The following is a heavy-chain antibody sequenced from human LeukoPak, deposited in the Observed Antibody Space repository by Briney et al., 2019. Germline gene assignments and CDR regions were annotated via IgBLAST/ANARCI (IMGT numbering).Heavy chain of an antibody. D-gene: IGHD6-19*01. V-gene: IGHV3-7*01. J-gene: IGHJ4*02. CDR1: GFTVSSNY. Sequence: PGGSLRLSCAASGFTVSSNYMSWVRQAPGKGLEWVANIKQDGSEKYYVDSVKGRFTISRDNAKNSLYLQMNSLRAEDTAVYYCARDTIAVAPYFDYWGQGTLVTVSS. CDR3: ARDTIAVAPYFDY. CDR2: IKQDGSEK.